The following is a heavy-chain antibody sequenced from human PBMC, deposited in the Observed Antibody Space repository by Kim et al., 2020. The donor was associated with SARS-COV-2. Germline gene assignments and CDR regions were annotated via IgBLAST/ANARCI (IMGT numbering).Heavy chain of an antibody. CDR3: ARGRETAGGWTVTPRYFDY. J-gene: IGHJ4*02. Sequence: SETLSLTCAVYGGSFSGYYWSWIRQPPGKGLEWIGEINHSGSTNYNPSLKSRVTISVDTSKNQFSLKLSSVTAADTAVYYCARGRETAGGWTVTPRYFDYWGQGTLVTVSS. CDR2: INHSGST. CDR1: GGSFSGYY. D-gene: IGHD4-17*01. V-gene: IGHV4-34*01.